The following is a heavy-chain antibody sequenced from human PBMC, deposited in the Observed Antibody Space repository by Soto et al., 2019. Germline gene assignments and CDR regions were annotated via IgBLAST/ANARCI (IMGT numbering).Heavy chain of an antibody. Sequence: KPSETLSLTCTVSGGSISSYYWSWIRQPPGKGLEWIGYIYYSGSTNYNPSLKSRVTISVDTSKNQFSLKLSSVTAADTAVYYCARARPYSSSKFDYWGQGTLVTVSS. CDR3: ARARPYSSSKFDY. CDR2: IYYSGST. CDR1: GGSISSYY. V-gene: IGHV4-59*01. D-gene: IGHD6-13*01. J-gene: IGHJ4*02.